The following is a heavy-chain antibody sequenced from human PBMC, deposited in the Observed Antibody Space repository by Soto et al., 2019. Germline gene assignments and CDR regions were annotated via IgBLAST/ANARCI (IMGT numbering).Heavy chain of an antibody. CDR3: AKAVIAVAGMGFDY. CDR1: GFTFSSYG. D-gene: IGHD6-19*01. Sequence: QVQLVESGGGVVQPGRSLRLSCAASGFTFSSYGMHWVRQAPGKGLEWVAVISYDGSNKYYADSVKGRFTISRDNSKNTLYLQMNSLRADDTAVYYCAKAVIAVAGMGFDYWGQGTLVTVSS. V-gene: IGHV3-30*18. CDR2: ISYDGSNK. J-gene: IGHJ4*02.